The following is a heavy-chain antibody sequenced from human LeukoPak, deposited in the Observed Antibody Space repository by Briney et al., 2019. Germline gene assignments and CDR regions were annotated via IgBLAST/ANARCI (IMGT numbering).Heavy chain of an antibody. CDR1: GFTFSSYD. D-gene: IGHD3/OR15-3a*01. CDR2: TSYDSSNI. J-gene: IGHJ4*02. V-gene: IGHV3-48*04. Sequence: GGSLRLSCAASGFTFSSYDMNWVRQAPGKGLEWIAYTSYDSSNIYYAESVKGRFTISRDNAKNSLYLQMSSLRVEDTAVYYCARDFPTLDFWGQGTLVTVSS. CDR3: ARDFPTLDF.